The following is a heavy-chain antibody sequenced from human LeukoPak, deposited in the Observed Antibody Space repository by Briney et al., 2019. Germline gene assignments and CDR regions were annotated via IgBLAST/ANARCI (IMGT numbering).Heavy chain of an antibody. CDR2: IKRDGSER. CDR1: GFSFSMYW. Sequence: PGGSLRLSCEASGFSFSMYWMAWVRQAPGKGLEWVANIKRDGSERHCLDSVRGRFTVSRDNAKNSLYLQLNSLRAEDTAVYFCARDTTYYESSAYYDSYDIRGQGTMVTVSS. CDR3: ARDTTYYESSAYYDSYDI. J-gene: IGHJ3*02. D-gene: IGHD3-22*01. V-gene: IGHV3-7*01.